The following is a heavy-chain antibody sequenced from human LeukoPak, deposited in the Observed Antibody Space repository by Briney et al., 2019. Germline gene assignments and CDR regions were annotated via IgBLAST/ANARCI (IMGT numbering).Heavy chain of an antibody. CDR1: GYKFSNYW. J-gene: IGHJ4*02. D-gene: IGHD1-14*01. V-gene: IGHV5-51*01. CDR2: MYPGDSDA. Sequence: GESLRISCKGSGYKFSNYWIGWVRQLPGSGLECMGIMYPGDSDARYRPSFQGQITMSDDKSLDTAYLQWNSLKASDTAIYYCARGEITGTPVYYWGQGTVVTVSS. CDR3: ARGEITGTPVYY.